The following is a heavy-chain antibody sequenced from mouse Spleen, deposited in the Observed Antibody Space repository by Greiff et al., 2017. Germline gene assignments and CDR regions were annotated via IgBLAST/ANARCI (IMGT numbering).Heavy chain of an antibody. J-gene: IGHJ4*01. CDR2: IDPEDGDT. V-gene: IGHV14-1*01. CDR1: GFNIKDYY. CDR3: TVRYYGSSYAMDY. D-gene: IGHD1-1*01. Sequence: EVQLQQSGAELVRPGASVKLSCTASGFNIKDYYMHWVKQRPEQGLEWIGRIDPEDGDTEYAPKFQGKATMTADTSSNTAYLQLSSLTSEDTAVYYCTVRYYGSSYAMDYWGQGTSVTVSS.